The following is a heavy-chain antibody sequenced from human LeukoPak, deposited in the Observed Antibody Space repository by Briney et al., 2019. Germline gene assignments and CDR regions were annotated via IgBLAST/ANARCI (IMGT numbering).Heavy chain of an antibody. Sequence: PGGSLRLSCAASGFTVSSNYMSWVRQAPGKGLEWVSVIYSGGSTYYADSVKGRFTISRDNSKNTLYLQMNSLRAEDTAVYYCAREVITVTTSAWFDPWGQGTLVTVSS. V-gene: IGHV3-53*01. CDR2: IYSGGST. J-gene: IGHJ5*02. D-gene: IGHD4-17*01. CDR1: GFTVSSNY. CDR3: AREVITVTTSAWFDP.